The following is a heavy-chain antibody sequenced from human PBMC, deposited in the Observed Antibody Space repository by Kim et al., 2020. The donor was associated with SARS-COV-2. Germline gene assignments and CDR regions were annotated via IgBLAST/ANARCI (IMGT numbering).Heavy chain of an antibody. V-gene: IGHV3-23*01. D-gene: IGHD2-2*01. CDR1: GFTFSASV. Sequence: GGSLRLSCAASGFTFSASVMRWVRQAPGKGLRWVSTITESGATTFYADSVKGRFTISRDNSKNMLYLQMNSLTVEDTAVNFCGKDHAWSFDYLGQRPLV. CDR2: ITESGATT. J-gene: IGHJ4*02. CDR3: GKDHAWSFDY.